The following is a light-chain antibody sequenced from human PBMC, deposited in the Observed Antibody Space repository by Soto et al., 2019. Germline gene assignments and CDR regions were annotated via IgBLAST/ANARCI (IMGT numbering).Light chain of an antibody. Sequence: EIVMTQSPATLSVSPGERATLSCRASQSVSSNYLAWYQQKPGQAPRLLIYGASSRATGIPDRFSGSGSGTDFTLTISRLEPEDFAVYYCQYYVTSPLTFGGGTKVDTK. J-gene: IGKJ4*01. V-gene: IGKV3-20*01. CDR3: QYYVTSPLT. CDR2: GAS. CDR1: QSVSSNY.